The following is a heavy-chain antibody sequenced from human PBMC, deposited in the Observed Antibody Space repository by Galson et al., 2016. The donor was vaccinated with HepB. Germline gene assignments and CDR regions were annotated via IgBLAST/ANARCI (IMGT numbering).Heavy chain of an antibody. D-gene: IGHD6-13*01. CDR1: GFTFTRYT. V-gene: IGHV3-21*01. CDR2: ISGGSSYK. Sequence: SLRLSCAASGFTFTRYTMNWVRQSPGKGLEWASSISGGSSYKYYADSVKGRFTISRDNSKNSLYLQMNSLRAEDTAIYFCARTPGYSGTWYDAFDTWGPGTIVTVSS. J-gene: IGHJ3*02. CDR3: ARTPGYSGTWYDAFDT.